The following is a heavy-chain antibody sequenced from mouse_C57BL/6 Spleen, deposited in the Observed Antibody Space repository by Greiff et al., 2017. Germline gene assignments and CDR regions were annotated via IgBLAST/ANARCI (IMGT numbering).Heavy chain of an antibody. D-gene: IGHD2-1*01. V-gene: IGHV3-6*01. Sequence: ESGPGLVKPSQSLSLTCSVTGYSITSGYYWNWIRQFPGNKLEWMGYISYDGSNNYNPSLKNKIPFTPDTSTVQFFLKLNSVPTDDTSTYYGAREGYYGNYCAMDYWGQGTSVTVSS. CDR1: GYSITSGYY. CDR2: ISYDGSN. J-gene: IGHJ4*01. CDR3: AREGYYGNYCAMDY.